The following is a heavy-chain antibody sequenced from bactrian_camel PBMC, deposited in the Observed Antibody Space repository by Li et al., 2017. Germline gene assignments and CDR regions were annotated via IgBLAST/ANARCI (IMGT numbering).Heavy chain of an antibody. CDR1: GRSFGASV. J-gene: IGHJ4*01. V-gene: IGHV3S55*01. Sequence: LVESGGDSVQTGGSLTLSCTASGRSFGASVVAWYRQAPGAACELVSTISGDGTTYYLGSVKGRFAASRDNAKNTVYLQMNSLKPDDTAVYYCAKGTGVWFDSEYEYWGQGTQVTVS. CDR3: AKGTGVWFDSEYEY. CDR2: ISGDGTT. D-gene: IGHD3*01.